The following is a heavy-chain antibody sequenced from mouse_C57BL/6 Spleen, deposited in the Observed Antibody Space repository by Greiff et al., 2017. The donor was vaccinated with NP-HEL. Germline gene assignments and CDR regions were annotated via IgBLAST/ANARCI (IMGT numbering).Heavy chain of an antibody. J-gene: IGHJ4*01. CDR3: ASGGPRPPMDY. CDR1: GYTFTDYY. CDR2: INPNNGGT. D-gene: IGHD6-1*01. Sequence: EVQLQQSGPELVKPGASVKISCKASGYTFTDYYMNWVKQSHGKSLEWIGDINPNNGGTSYNQKFKGKATLTVDKSSSTAYMELRSLTSEDSAVYYCASGGPRPPMDYWGQGTSVTVSS. V-gene: IGHV1-26*01.